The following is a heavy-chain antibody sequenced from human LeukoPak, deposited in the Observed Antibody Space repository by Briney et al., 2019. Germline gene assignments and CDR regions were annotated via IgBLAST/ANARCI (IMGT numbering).Heavy chain of an antibody. Sequence: EASVKVSCKASGGTCSSYAISWVRQAPGQGLEWMGGIIPIFGTANYAQKFQGRVTITADESTSTAYMELSSLRSEDTAVYYCARGGLPRSDIVVVPADLLNWGQATLVTVSS. V-gene: IGHV1-69*13. CDR3: ARGGLPRSDIVVVPADLLN. D-gene: IGHD2-2*01. J-gene: IGHJ4*02. CDR1: GGTCSSYA. CDR2: IIPIFGTA.